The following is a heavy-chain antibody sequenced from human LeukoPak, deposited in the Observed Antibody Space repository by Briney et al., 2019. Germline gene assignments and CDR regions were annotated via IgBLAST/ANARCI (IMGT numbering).Heavy chain of an antibody. D-gene: IGHD3-10*01. CDR2: IYSSGST. CDR3: ARGGVLGDYRYNWFDP. Sequence: PSETLSLTCTVSGGSISTYYWTWIRQPPGKGLEWIGYIYSSGSTNYNPSLKSRVTISVDTSKNQFSLKLSSVSAADTAVYHCARGGVLGDYRYNWFDPWGPGTLVIVSS. J-gene: IGHJ5*02. CDR1: GGSISTYY. V-gene: IGHV4-59*01.